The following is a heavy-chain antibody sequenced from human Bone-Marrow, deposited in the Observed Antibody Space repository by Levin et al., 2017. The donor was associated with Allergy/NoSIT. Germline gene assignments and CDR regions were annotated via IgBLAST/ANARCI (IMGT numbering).Heavy chain of an antibody. J-gene: IGHJ5*02. V-gene: IGHV1-46*01. Sequence: GESLKISCKASGYTFTSYYMHWVRQAPGQGLEWMGIINPSGGSTSYAQKFQGRVTMTRDTSTSTVYMELSSLRSEDTAVYYCARQSCSSTSCYTGFGRFDPWGQGTLVTVSS. CDR1: GYTFTSYY. CDR2: INPSGGST. D-gene: IGHD2-2*02. CDR3: ARQSCSSTSCYTGFGRFDP.